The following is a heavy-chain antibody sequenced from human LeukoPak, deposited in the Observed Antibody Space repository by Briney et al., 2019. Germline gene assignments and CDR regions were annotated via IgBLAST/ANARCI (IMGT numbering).Heavy chain of an antibody. CDR1: GHTFTSYT. V-gene: IGHV1-18*01. J-gene: IGHJ4*02. D-gene: IGHD6-25*01. CDR2: ISAYNGHT. Sequence: ASVRVSCKASGHTFTSYTITWVRRAPGQGLEYVGWISAYNGHTDYAQKFQGRVTMTEDTSTDTAYMELSSLRSEDTAVYYCATALSLPGYYFGYWGQGTLVTVSS. CDR3: ATALSLPGYYFGY.